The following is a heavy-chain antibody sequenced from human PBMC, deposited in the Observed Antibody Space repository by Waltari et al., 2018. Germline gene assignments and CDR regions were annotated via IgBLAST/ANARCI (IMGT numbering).Heavy chain of an antibody. CDR3: ARTYESGSYYYYMDV. V-gene: IGHV3-30*04. CDR1: GFTFSSST. J-gene: IGHJ6*03. Sequence: QVQLVESGGGVVQPGTSLRLSRAASGFTFSSSTMHWVRQAPGKGLDWVAVISYDGSNKYYADSVKGRFTVSRDNSKNTLDLQMDSLRPEDTALYYCARTYESGSYYYYMDVWGRGTTVAISS. CDR2: ISYDGSNK. D-gene: IGHD3-3*01.